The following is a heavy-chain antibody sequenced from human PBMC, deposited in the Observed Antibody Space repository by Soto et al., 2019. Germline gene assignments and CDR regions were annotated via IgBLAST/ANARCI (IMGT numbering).Heavy chain of an antibody. Sequence: GGSQRHSSTASGFNFISYGMHWVRQATGKGLEWVAVISYDGSNKYYADSVKGRFTISRDNSKNTLYLQMNSLRAEDTAVYYCAKARAYYYDSSALGDYWGQGTLVTVSS. V-gene: IGHV3-30*18. CDR3: AKARAYYYDSSALGDY. D-gene: IGHD3-22*01. J-gene: IGHJ4*02. CDR1: GFNFISYG. CDR2: ISYDGSNK.